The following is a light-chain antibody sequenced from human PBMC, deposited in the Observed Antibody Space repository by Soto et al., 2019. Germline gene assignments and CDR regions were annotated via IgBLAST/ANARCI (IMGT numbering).Light chain of an antibody. CDR3: QQRSNWPLT. CDR2: DAS. Sequence: VLTQSPATLSLSPGERATLSCRASQSVSSYLAWYQQKPGQAPRLLIYDASNRATGIPARFSGSGSGTDFTLTISSLEPEDFAVYYCQQRSNWPLTFGGGTKVEIK. J-gene: IGKJ4*01. V-gene: IGKV3-11*01. CDR1: QSVSSY.